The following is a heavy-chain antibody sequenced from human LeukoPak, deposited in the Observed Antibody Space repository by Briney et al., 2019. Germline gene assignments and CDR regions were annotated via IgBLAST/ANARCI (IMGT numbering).Heavy chain of an antibody. CDR3: AKGYDILTGYYNTPLSTNFDY. Sequence: GGSLRLSCAASGFTFSSYAMSWVRQAPGKGLEWDSAISGSGGSTYYADSVKGRFTISRDNSKNTLYLQMNSLRAEDTAVYYCAKGYDILTGYYNTPLSTNFDYWGQGTLVTVSS. D-gene: IGHD3-9*01. J-gene: IGHJ4*02. CDR2: ISGSGGST. CDR1: GFTFSSYA. V-gene: IGHV3-23*01.